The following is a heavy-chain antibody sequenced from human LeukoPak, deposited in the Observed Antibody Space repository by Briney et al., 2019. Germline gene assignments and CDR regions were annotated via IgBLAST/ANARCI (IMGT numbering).Heavy chain of an antibody. Sequence: GGSLRLSCAASGFTFSDYYMSWVRQAPGKGLEWLAYISNIGYSMYYADSVKDRFTISRDNDQRSVDLQLNSLTADDTAAYFCAGSRGIRYFDLWGQGSLVTVSS. D-gene: IGHD3-9*01. CDR1: GFTFSDYY. CDR3: AGSRGIRYFDL. V-gene: IGHV3-11*01. J-gene: IGHJ4*02. CDR2: ISNIGYSM.